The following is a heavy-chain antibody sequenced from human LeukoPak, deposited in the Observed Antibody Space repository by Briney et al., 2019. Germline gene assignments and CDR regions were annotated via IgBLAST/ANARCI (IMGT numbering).Heavy chain of an antibody. CDR1: GGSISSYY. D-gene: IGHD5-18*01. CDR2: INHSGST. Sequence: SETLSLTCTVSGGSISSYYWSWIRQPPGKGLEWIGEINHSGSTNYNPSLKSRVTISVDTSKNQFSLKLSSVTAADTAVYYCARTTEGGYTYDYFYYYYMDVWGKGTTVTISS. J-gene: IGHJ6*03. CDR3: ARTTEGGYTYDYFYYYYMDV. V-gene: IGHV4-34*01.